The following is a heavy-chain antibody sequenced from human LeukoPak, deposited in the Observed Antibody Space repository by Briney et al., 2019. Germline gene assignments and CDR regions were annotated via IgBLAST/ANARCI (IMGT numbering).Heavy chain of an antibody. CDR2: ISYDGSNK. V-gene: IGHV3-30*09. CDR3: ARDPNDRRGVITGGDY. CDR1: GFTFSSYA. D-gene: IGHD3-10*01. Sequence: GGSLRLSCAASGFTFSSYAMQCVRQAPGKGLEWVAVISYDGSNKYYADSVKGRFAISRDNSKNTLYLQMNSLRAEDTAVYYCARDPNDRRGVITGGDYWGQGTLVTVSS. J-gene: IGHJ4*02.